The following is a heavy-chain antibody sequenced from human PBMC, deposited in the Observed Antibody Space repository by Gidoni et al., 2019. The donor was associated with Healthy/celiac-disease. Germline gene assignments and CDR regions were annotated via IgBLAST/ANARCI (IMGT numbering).Heavy chain of an antibody. D-gene: IGHD3-9*01. CDR2: ISSSSSYI. CDR3: ARYGLIDYDILTGYQYYFDY. V-gene: IGHV3-21*01. CDR1: GFTFSSYS. J-gene: IGHJ4*02. Sequence: EVQLVESGGGLVKPGGSLRLSCAASGFTFSSYSMNWVRQAPGKGLEWVSSISSSSSYIYYADSVKGLFTISRDNAKNSLYLQMNSLRAEDTAVYYCARYGLIDYDILTGYQYYFDYWGQGTLVTVSS.